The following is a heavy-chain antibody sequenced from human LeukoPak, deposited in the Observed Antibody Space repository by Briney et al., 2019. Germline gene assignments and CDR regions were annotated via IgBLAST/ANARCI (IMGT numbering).Heavy chain of an antibody. Sequence: QTGGSLRLSCAASGFTFSSYWMSWVRQAPGKGLEWVANIKQDGSEKYYVDSVKGRFTISRDNAKNSLYLQMNSLRAEDTAVYYCARGARWNDYVWGSYHTGDYWGQGTLVTVSS. CDR1: GFTFSSYW. D-gene: IGHD3-16*02. CDR2: IKQDGSEK. J-gene: IGHJ4*02. V-gene: IGHV3-7*01. CDR3: ARGARWNDYVWGSYHTGDY.